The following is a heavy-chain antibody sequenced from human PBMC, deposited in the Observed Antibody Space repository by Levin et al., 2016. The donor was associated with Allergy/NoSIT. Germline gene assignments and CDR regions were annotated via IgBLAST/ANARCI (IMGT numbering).Heavy chain of an antibody. CDR3: ATIYGGKDDAFDI. Sequence: WIRQPPGKGLEWVSAISGSGGSTYYADSVKGRFTISRDNSKNTLYLQMNSLRAEDTAVYYCATIYGGKDDAFDIWGQGTMVTVSS. V-gene: IGHV3-23*01. CDR2: ISGSGGST. J-gene: IGHJ3*02. D-gene: IGHD4-23*01.